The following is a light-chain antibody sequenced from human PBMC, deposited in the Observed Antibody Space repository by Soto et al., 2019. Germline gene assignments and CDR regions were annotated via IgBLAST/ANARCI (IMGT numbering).Light chain of an antibody. CDR2: GAS. Sequence: IVMTQSPATLSVSPGDGVTLSCRASQSVSSDLAWYQQRPGQAPRLLIYGASTRATGIPARFSGTGSGTEFTLTISSLQSEDFAIYYCQQYNNWPPYTFGQGTKVDIK. CDR3: QQYNNWPPYT. J-gene: IGKJ2*01. CDR1: QSVSSD. V-gene: IGKV3-15*01.